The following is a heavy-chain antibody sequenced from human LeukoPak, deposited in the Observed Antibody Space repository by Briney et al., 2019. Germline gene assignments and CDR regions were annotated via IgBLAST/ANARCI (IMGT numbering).Heavy chain of an antibody. CDR3: ATWVAAAGTYYYMDV. V-gene: IGHV1-2*02. Sequence: GASVKVSCKASGYTFTGYYMHWVRQAPGQGLEWMGWINPNSGGTNYAQKFQGRVTMTEDTSTDTAYMELSSLRSEDTAVYYCATWVAAAGTYYYMDVWGKGTTVTISS. CDR2: INPNSGGT. D-gene: IGHD6-13*01. CDR1: GYTFTGYY. J-gene: IGHJ6*03.